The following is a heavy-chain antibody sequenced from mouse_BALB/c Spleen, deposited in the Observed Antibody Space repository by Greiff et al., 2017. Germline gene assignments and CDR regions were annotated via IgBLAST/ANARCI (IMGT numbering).Heavy chain of an antibody. J-gene: IGHJ3*01. D-gene: IGHD2-3*01. V-gene: IGHV14-3*02. Sequence: EVMLVESGAELVKPGASVKLSCTASGFNIKDTYMHWVKQRPEQGLEWIGRIDPANGNTKYDPKFQGKATITADTSSNTAYLQLSSLTSEDTAVYYCAPYERFAYWGQGTLVTVSA. CDR3: APYERFAY. CDR1: GFNIKDTY. CDR2: IDPANGNT.